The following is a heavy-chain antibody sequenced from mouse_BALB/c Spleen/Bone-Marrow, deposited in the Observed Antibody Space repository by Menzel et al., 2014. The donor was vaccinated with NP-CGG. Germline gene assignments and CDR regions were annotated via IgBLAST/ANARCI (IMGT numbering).Heavy chain of an antibody. CDR2: IYPGDGDT. CDR1: GYAFSSYW. J-gene: IGHJ2*01. Sequence: VQLQQSGAELVRPGSSVKISCKASGYAFSSYWMNWVKQRPGQGLEWIGQIYPGDGDTNYNGKFKGKATLTADKSSSTAYMQLSSLTFEDSAVYFCARQYGNYFDYWCQGTTLTVSS. D-gene: IGHD2-10*02. V-gene: IGHV1-80*01. CDR3: ARQYGNYFDY.